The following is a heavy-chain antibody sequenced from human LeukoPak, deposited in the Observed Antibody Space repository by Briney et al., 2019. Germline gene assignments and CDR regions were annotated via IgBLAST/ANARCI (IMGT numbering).Heavy chain of an antibody. CDR3: ARYYDSSGYPYY. J-gene: IGHJ4*02. CDR1: GYTFTSYG. CDR2: INPNSGGT. V-gene: IGHV1-2*02. Sequence: GASVKVSCKASGYTFTSYGISWVRQAPGQGLEWMGWINPNSGGTNYAQKFQGRVTMTRDTSISTAYMELSRLRSDDTAVYYCARYYDSSGYPYYWGQGTLVTVSS. D-gene: IGHD3-22*01.